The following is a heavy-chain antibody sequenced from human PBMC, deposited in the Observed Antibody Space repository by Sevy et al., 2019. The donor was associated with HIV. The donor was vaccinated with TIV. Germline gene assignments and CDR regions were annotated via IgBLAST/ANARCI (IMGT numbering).Heavy chain of an antibody. Sequence: GGSLRLSCAASGFIFSNFCINWVRQAPGKGLEWVAIIWHDGTKKHYLESVKGRFTISRDNSKNTVYLQMNSLRVEDSGTYYCVRVTPDEDGTTLDSWGLGTLVTVSS. J-gene: IGHJ4*02. CDR3: VRVTPDEDGTTLDS. CDR1: GFIFSNFC. CDR2: IWHDGTKK. D-gene: IGHD4-4*01. V-gene: IGHV3-33*01.